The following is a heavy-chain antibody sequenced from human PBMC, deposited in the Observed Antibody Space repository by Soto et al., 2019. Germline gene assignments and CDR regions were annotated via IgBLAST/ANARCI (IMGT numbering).Heavy chain of an antibody. D-gene: IGHD3-10*01. J-gene: IGHJ4*02. V-gene: IGHV4-30-2*01. Sequence: SETLSLTCAVPGGSISSGGYSWSWIRQPPGKGLEWIGYIYHSGSTYYNPSLKSRVTISVDRSKNQFSLKLSSVTAADTAVYYCARVYGSGSSGYFDYWGQGTLVTVSS. CDR2: IYHSGST. CDR3: ARVYGSGSSGYFDY. CDR1: GGSISSGGYS.